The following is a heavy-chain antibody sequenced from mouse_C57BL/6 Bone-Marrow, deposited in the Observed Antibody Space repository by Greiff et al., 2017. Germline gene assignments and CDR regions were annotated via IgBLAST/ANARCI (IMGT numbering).Heavy chain of an antibody. V-gene: IGHV1-55*01. CDR3: ARPYYSNYWYFDV. Sequence: QVQLQQPGAELVKPGASVKMSCKASGYTFTSYWITWVKQRPGQGLEWIGDIYPGSGSTNYNEQFKSKATLTVDTSSSTAYMQLSSLTSDDSAVYYCARPYYSNYWYFDVWGTGTTVTVSS. CDR2: IYPGSGST. D-gene: IGHD2-5*01. CDR1: GYTFTSYW. J-gene: IGHJ1*03.